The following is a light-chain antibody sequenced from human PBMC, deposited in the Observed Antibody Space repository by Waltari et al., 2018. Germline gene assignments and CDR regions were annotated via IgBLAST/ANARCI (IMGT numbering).Light chain of an antibody. CDR3: QQYGNLPPSVT. CDR1: QGINKY. Sequence: DIQMNQSPSSLSASVGDRVTITCQASQGINKYLNWYNQKPGKPPTLLFYDASNWETGVPSRFSGSGSGRHFTLTISSLQPEDIATYYCQQYGNLPPSVTFGQGTRLEIK. V-gene: IGKV1-33*01. CDR2: DAS. J-gene: IGKJ5*01.